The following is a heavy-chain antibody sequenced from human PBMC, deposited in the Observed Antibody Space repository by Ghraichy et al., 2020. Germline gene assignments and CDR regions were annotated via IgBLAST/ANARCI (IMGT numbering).Heavy chain of an antibody. V-gene: IGHV3-66*01. D-gene: IGHD2-2*01. Sequence: GGSLRLSCAASGFTVSRNYMNWVRQAPGKGLEWVSVIYSGGSTYYTDSVKGRFTISRDTSKNTLHLQMTSLRAEDTAVYYCASVKVGAFDIWGQGTMVTVSS. CDR2: IYSGGST. J-gene: IGHJ3*02. CDR3: ASVKVGAFDI. CDR1: GFTVSRNY.